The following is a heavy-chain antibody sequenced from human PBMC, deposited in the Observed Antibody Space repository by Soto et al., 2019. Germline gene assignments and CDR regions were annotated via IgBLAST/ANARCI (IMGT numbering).Heavy chain of an antibody. CDR2: ISAHNGNT. V-gene: IGHV1-18*01. CDR1: GYGFTTYG. Sequence: QVHLVQSGAEVKKPGASVKVSCKGSGYGFTTYGITWVRQAPGQGLEWMAWISAHNGNTNYAQKLQGRVTVTRDTSTSTAYMELMSLRSDDTSLYYCARGRYGDYWGQGALVTVSS. D-gene: IGHD1-1*01. CDR3: ARGRYGDY. J-gene: IGHJ4*02.